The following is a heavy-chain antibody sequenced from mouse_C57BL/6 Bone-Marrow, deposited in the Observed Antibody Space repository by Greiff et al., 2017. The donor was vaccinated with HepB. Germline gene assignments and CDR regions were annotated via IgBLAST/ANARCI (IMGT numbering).Heavy chain of an antibody. J-gene: IGHJ4*01. CDR2: IDPSDSYT. D-gene: IGHD1-1*01. CDR1: GYTFTSYW. Sequence: QVQLQQPGAELVKPGASVKLSCKASGYTFTSYWMQWVKQRPGQGLEWIGEIDPSDSYTNYNQKFKGKATLTVDTSSSTAYMQLSSLTSEDSAVYYCAREFITTVVAPYAMDYWGQGTSVTVSS. V-gene: IGHV1-50*01. CDR3: AREFITTVVAPYAMDY.